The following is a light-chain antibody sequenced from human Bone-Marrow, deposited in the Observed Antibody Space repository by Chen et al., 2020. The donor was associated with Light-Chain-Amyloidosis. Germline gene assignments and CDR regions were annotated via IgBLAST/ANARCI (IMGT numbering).Light chain of an antibody. J-gene: IGLJ3*02. V-gene: IGLV1-47*01. CDR1: SSNIGRNY. Sequence: QSVLTQPPSASGTPGQRVTISCSGSSSNIGRNYVYWYQQLPGTAPKLLIYRNNQRPSGVPDRFSGSKSGTSASLAISGLRSEDEADYYCAVWDDSLSGPVFGGGTKLTVL. CDR3: AVWDDSLSGPV. CDR2: RNN.